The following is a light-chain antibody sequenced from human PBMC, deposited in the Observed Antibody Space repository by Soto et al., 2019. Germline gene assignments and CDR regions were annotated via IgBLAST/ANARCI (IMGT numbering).Light chain of an antibody. CDR1: NSDVGAYNY. CDR3: SSFTTSTTLV. J-gene: IGLJ3*02. Sequence: QSALTQPASVSGSPGQSITISCAGSNSDVGAYNYVSWYQQHPGKAPKLIIFDVSNRPSGVSDRFSASKSGNTASLTISGLQAEDEADCYCSSFTTSTTLVFGGGTKLTVL. CDR2: DVS. V-gene: IGLV2-14*03.